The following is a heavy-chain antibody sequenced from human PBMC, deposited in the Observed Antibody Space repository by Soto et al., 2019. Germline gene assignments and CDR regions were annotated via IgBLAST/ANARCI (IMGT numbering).Heavy chain of an antibody. Sequence: GGSLRLCCAASEFTCSSYAMHWVRQAPGKGLEWVAVISYDGSNKYYADFVKGRFTISRDNSKNTLYLQMNSLRAEDTAVYYCARALFHPTLHAYSAQRTLVPVSS. D-gene: IGHD4-4*01. CDR2: ISYDGSNK. V-gene: IGHV3-30-3*01. CDR3: ARALFHPTLHAY. J-gene: IGHJ1*01. CDR1: EFTCSSYA.